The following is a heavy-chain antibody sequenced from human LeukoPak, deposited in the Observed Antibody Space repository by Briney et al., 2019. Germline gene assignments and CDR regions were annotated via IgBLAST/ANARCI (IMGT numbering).Heavy chain of an antibody. CDR1: GFTFSSYA. D-gene: IGHD3-16*01. J-gene: IGHJ4*02. CDR2: ISYDGSNK. CDR3: ARASFTGHHDY. V-gene: IGHV3-30-3*01. Sequence: PGGSLRLFCAASGFTFSSYAMHWVRQAPGKGLEWVAVISYDGSNKYYADSVKGRFTISRDNSKNTLYLQMNSLRAEDTAVYYCARASFTGHHDYWGQGTLVTVSS.